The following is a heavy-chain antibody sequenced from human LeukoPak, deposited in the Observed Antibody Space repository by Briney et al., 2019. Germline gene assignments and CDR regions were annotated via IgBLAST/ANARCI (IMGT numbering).Heavy chain of an antibody. D-gene: IGHD3-10*01. CDR1: GFTFSSYG. CDR3: ATPLWFGELWGAFDY. Sequence: GGSLRLSCAPSGFTFSSYGVRWVRQPPGKGLEWVLFIRYDGSNTYYADSVKSRFTISRDNSKNTLYLQMNSLRAEDTAVYYCATPLWFGELWGAFDYWGQGTLVTVSS. V-gene: IGHV3-30*02. CDR2: IRYDGSNT. J-gene: IGHJ4*02.